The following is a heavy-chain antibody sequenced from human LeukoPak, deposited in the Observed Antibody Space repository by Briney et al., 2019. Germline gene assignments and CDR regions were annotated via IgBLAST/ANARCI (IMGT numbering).Heavy chain of an antibody. J-gene: IGHJ5*02. CDR2: RNPNSGNT. CDR3: AREGLDP. V-gene: IGHV1-8*03. Sequence: ASVKVSCKASGYTFTSYGISWVRQAPGQGLEWMGYRNPNSGNTVYAQKFQGRVTITTDTSINTAYMELISLRSEDTAVYYCAREGLDPWGQGTLVTVSS. CDR1: GYTFTSYG.